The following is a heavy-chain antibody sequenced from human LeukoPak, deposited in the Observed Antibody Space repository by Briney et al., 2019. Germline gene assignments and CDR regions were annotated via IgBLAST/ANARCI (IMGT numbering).Heavy chain of an antibody. CDR3: ARGDDSGYYGYFDY. Sequence: GGSLRLSCAASGFIFSTYGIHWVRQAPGKGLEWVAVISNDGSNKYYADSVKGRFTISRDFSKNTVFLHMNSLRAEDTAMYYCARGDDSGYYGYFDYWGQGALVTVSS. CDR1: GFIFSTYG. D-gene: IGHD3-22*01. V-gene: IGHV3-30*03. J-gene: IGHJ4*02. CDR2: ISNDGSNK.